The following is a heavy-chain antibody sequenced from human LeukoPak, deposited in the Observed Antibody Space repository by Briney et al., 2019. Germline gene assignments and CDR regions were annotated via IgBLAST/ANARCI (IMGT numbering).Heavy chain of an antibody. CDR1: GDSISSYY. CDR3: ARDYAFDI. Sequence: PSETLSLTCTVSGDSISSYYWSWIRQPPGKGLEWIGYIYYIGSTNYNPSLKSRVTISIDTSKNQFSLNLSSVTAADTAVYYCARDYAFDIRGQGTMVTVSS. J-gene: IGHJ3*02. CDR2: IYYIGST. V-gene: IGHV4-59*01.